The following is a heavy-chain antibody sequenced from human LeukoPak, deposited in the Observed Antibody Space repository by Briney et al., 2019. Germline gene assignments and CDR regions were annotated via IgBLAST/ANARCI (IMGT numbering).Heavy chain of an antibody. V-gene: IGHV4-38-2*02. CDR1: GYSISSGYY. Sequence: SETLSLTCTVSGYSISSGYYWGWIRQPPGKGLEWIGSIYHSGSTYYNPSLKSRVTISVDTSKNQFSLKLSSVTAADTAVYYCAKAYNWNYRAFDIWGQGTMVTVSS. D-gene: IGHD1-7*01. CDR3: AKAYNWNYRAFDI. J-gene: IGHJ3*02. CDR2: IYHSGST.